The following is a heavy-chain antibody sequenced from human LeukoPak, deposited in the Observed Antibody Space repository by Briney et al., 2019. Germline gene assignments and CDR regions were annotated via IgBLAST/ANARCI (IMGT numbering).Heavy chain of an antibody. J-gene: IGHJ4*02. CDR3: ARDGFEYYFDY. D-gene: IGHD5-12*01. CDR2: IIPIFGTA. Sequence: EASVKVSCKASGGTFSSYTISWVRQAPGQGLEWMGRIIPIFGTANYAQKFQGRVTITTDESTSTAYMELSSLRSEDTAVYYCARDGFEYYFDYWGQGTLVTVSS. V-gene: IGHV1-69*05. CDR1: GGTFSSYT.